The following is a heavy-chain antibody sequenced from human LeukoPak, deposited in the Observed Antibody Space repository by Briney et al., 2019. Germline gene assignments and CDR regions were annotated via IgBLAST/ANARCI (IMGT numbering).Heavy chain of an antibody. CDR1: GGTFSSYA. CDR2: IIPIFGTA. D-gene: IGHD4-23*01. J-gene: IGHJ2*01. Sequence: GASVKVSCKASGGTFSSYAISWVRQAPGQGLEWMGGIIPIFGTANYAQKFQGRVTITADESTSTAYVELSSLRSEDTAVYYCARDDGGNSVEWYFDLWGRGTLVTVSS. V-gene: IGHV1-69*01. CDR3: ARDDGGNSVEWYFDL.